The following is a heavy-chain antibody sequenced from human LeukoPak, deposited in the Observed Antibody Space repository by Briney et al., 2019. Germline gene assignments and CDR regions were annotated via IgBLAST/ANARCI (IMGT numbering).Heavy chain of an antibody. V-gene: IGHV4-38-2*02. Sequence: SETLSLTCTVSGYSISNGYYWGWMRQPPGKGLEWIGVISPKGITYYNPSLRGRVSISPDTSKNQFSLRLSSMTATDTAMYYCARVPGVYFDFSIGFGSGWFDPWGQGILVTVSS. CDR2: ISPKGIT. J-gene: IGHJ5*02. D-gene: IGHD3-3*01. CDR1: GYSISNGYY. CDR3: ARVPGVYFDFSIGFGSGWFDP.